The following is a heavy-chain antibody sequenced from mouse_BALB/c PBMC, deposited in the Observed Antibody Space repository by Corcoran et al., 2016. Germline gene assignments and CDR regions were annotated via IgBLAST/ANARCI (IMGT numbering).Heavy chain of an antibody. CDR2: INTYTGEP. D-gene: IGHD1-3*01. Sequence: QIQLVQSGPELKKPGETVKISCKASGYTFTNYGMNWVKQAPGKGLKWMGWINTYTGEPTYADDFKGRFAFSLETSASTAYLQINNLKNEDTATYFCAREGVGAMDYWGQGTSVTVSS. CDR1: GYTFTNYG. V-gene: IGHV9-3-1*01. J-gene: IGHJ4*01. CDR3: AREGVGAMDY.